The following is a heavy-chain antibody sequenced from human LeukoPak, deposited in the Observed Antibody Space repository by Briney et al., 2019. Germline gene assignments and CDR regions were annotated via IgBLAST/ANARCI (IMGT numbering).Heavy chain of an antibody. J-gene: IGHJ4*02. V-gene: IGHV4-61*08. CDR2: IYFSGST. CDR1: GGSISS. Sequence: PSETLSLTCSVSGGSISSFYWSWFYWSWIRQPPGKGLEWIGYIYFSGSTNYNPSLESRVTISVDTSKNQFSLKLSSVTAADTAVYYCARGVVAAPQTFDYWGQGTLVTVSS. CDR3: ARGVVAAPQTFDY. D-gene: IGHD2-15*01.